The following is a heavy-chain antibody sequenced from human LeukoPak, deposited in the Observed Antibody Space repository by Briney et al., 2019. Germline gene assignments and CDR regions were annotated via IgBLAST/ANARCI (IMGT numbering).Heavy chain of an antibody. D-gene: IGHD1-1*01. V-gene: IGHV4-39*02. CDR2: MYYSGST. CDR3: ATVSDQLDY. CDR1: GDSVSSPSYY. Sequence: SETLSLTCTVSGDSVSSPSYYWGWIRQPPGEGLEWIGSMYYSGSTYYNPSLKSRVTISVDTSKNHFSLKLSSVTAADTAVYYCATVSDQLDYWGQGTLVTVSA. J-gene: IGHJ4*02.